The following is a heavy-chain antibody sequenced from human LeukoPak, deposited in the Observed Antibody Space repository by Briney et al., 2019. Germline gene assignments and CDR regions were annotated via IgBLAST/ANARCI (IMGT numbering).Heavy chain of an antibody. CDR2: FDPEDGET. CDR3: ATATLAVADAFDI. Sequence: GASVKVSCKVSGYTLTELSMHWVRQSPGKGLEWMGGFDPEDGETIYAQKFQGRVTMTEDTSTDTAYMELSSLRSEDTAVYYCATATLAVADAFDIWGQGTMVTVSS. V-gene: IGHV1-24*01. CDR1: GYTLTELS. D-gene: IGHD6-19*01. J-gene: IGHJ3*02.